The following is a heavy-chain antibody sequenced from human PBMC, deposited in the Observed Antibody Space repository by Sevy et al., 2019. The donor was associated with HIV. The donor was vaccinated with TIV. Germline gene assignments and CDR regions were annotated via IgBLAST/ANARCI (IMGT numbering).Heavy chain of an antibody. CDR3: ARDDGNYYFHY. Sequence: QLGGSLRLSCAASGFTFSKYWMGWVRQAPGKGLEWVANIKQDAGQKYYVDSVKGRFTISRDNAKNSLYLQMNSLRAEDTAVYSCARDDGNYYFHYWGQGTLVTVSS. D-gene: IGHD1-7*01. CDR2: IKQDAGQK. CDR1: GFTFSKYW. V-gene: IGHV3-7*01. J-gene: IGHJ4*02.